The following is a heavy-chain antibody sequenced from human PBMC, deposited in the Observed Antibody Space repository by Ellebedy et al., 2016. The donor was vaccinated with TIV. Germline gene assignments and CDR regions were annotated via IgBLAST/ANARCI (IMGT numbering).Heavy chain of an antibody. Sequence: GESLKISCAASGFTFSNAWMSWVRQAPGKGLEWVSSISSSGSNTYYADSVKGRFTISRDNAKNSLYMQMNSLRAEDTAVYYCARDAGGGSSWYWFDPWGQGTLVTVSA. CDR1: GFTFSNAW. D-gene: IGHD6-13*01. CDR2: ISSSGSNT. CDR3: ARDAGGGSSWYWFDP. V-gene: IGHV3-21*01. J-gene: IGHJ5*02.